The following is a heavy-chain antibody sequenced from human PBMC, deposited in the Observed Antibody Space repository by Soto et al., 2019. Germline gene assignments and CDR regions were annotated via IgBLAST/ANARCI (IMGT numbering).Heavy chain of an antibody. CDR2: IKSKTDGGTT. CDR1: GFTFSNAW. D-gene: IGHD1-26*01. Sequence: GGSLRLSCAASGFTFSNAWMSWVRQAPGKGLEWVGRIKSKTDGGTTDYAAPVKGRFTISRDDSKNTLYLQMNSLKTEDTAGYYCTSSSVYSGSYFDYWGQGTLVTVSS. CDR3: TSSSVYSGSYFDY. J-gene: IGHJ4*02. V-gene: IGHV3-15*01.